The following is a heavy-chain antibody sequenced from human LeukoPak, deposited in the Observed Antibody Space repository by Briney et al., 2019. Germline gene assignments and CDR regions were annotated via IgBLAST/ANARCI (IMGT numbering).Heavy chain of an antibody. CDR2: INSEGSST. CDR3: AKGTDYSDY. V-gene: IGHV3-74*01. J-gene: IGHJ4*02. Sequence: GGSLRLSCAASGFTFSNYWMHWVRQAPGKGLVWVSHINSEGSSTGYADSVKGRFTISRDNSKNTLYLQMNCLRAEDTAVYYCAKGTDYSDYWGQGTLVTVSS. CDR1: GFTFSNYW. D-gene: IGHD1-1*01.